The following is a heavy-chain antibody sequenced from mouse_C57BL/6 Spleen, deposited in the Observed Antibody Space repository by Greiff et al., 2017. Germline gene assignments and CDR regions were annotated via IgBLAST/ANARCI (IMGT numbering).Heavy chain of an antibody. Sequence: EVKLVESGGGLVKPGGSLKLSCAASGFTFSSYALSWVRPTPEKRLEWVATISDGGSYTYYPDNVKGRFTISRDNAKNNLYLQMSHLKSEDTAMYYCARAYDGYSFDYWGQGTTLTVSS. CDR2: ISDGGSYT. D-gene: IGHD2-3*01. CDR1: GFTFSSYA. J-gene: IGHJ2*01. CDR3: ARAYDGYSFDY. V-gene: IGHV5-4*03.